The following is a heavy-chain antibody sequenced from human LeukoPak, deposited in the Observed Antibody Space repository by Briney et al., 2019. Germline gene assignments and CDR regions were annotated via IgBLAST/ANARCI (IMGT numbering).Heavy chain of an antibody. J-gene: IGHJ4*02. D-gene: IGHD1-14*01. Sequence: PGGSLRLSCAASGFTVITNDMTWVRQAPGKRLEWVSVLYSDGNTKYADSVQGRFTISRDNSKNTLYLEMNSLRPDDTAVYYCARGVEPLAANTLAYWGQGTLVTVSS. V-gene: IGHV3-53*01. CDR3: ARGVEPLAANTLAY. CDR1: GFTVITND. CDR2: LYSDGNT.